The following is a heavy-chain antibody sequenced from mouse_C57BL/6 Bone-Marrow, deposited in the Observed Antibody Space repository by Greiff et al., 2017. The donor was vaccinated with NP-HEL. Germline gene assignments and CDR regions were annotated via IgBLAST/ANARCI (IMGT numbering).Heavy chain of an antibody. CDR3: ARNYDGYYPFAY. CDR1: GFTFSDYG. V-gene: IGHV5-17*01. CDR2: ISSGSSTI. Sequence: DVKLVESGGGLVKPGGSLKLSCAASGFTFSDYGMHWVRQAPEKGLEWVAYISSGSSTIYYADTVKGRFTSSRDNAKNTLFLQMTSLRSEDTAMYYCARNYDGYYPFAYWGQGTLVTVSA. D-gene: IGHD2-3*01. J-gene: IGHJ3*01.